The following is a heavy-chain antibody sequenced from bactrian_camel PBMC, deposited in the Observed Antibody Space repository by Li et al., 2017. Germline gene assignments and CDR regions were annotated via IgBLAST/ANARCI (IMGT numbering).Heavy chain of an antibody. CDR1: EGADGRRC. CDR3: AGSAGSWAVRCGLSHSTYTY. Sequence: HVQLVESGGGSVLAGGSLRLSCAASEGADGRRCMGWFRQVPGALREGVATIDRDGSTSYADSVKGRVTISKGNGRLTLYLQMDSLKPEDTAMFYCAGSAGSWAVRCGLSHSTYTYWGQGTQVTVS. D-gene: IGHD6*01. V-gene: IGHV3S53*01. J-gene: IGHJ4*01. CDR2: IDRDGST.